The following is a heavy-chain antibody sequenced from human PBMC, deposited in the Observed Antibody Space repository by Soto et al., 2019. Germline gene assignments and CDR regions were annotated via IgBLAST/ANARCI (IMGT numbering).Heavy chain of an antibody. J-gene: IGHJ4*02. Sequence: GASVKVSCKASGYTFTSYGISWVRQAPGQGLEWMGWISAYNGNTNYAQKLQGRVTMTTDTSTSTAYMELRSLRSDDTAVYYCARWTYYDFWSGYYINKYYFDYWGQGTLVTVSS. V-gene: IGHV1-18*01. D-gene: IGHD3-3*01. CDR1: GYTFTSYG. CDR3: ARWTYYDFWSGYYINKYYFDY. CDR2: ISAYNGNT.